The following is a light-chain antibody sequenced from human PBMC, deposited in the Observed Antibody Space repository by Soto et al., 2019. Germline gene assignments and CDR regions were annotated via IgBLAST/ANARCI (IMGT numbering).Light chain of an antibody. Sequence: QSVLTQPPSVSGAPGQRVTISCTGVSGDVGYYTLVSWYQQHPAKAPKLIIYEDDKRPSGVSNRFSGSKSGDTASLTISGLQSEDEATYYCCSYLGSTSVFGGGTKLTVL. J-gene: IGLJ7*01. CDR3: CSYLGSTSV. CDR1: SGDVGYYTL. CDR2: EDD. V-gene: IGLV2-23*01.